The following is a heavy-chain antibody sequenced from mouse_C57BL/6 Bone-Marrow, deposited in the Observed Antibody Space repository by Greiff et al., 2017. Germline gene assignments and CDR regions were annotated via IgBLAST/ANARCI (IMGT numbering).Heavy chain of an antibody. Sequence: QVQLKESGAELARPGASVKLSCKASGYTFTSYGISWVKQRPIQGLEWIGNIDPSDSETHYNQKFKDKATLTVDKSSSTAYMQLSSLTSEDSAVYYCARINYYGSSPFDYWGQGTTLTVYS. D-gene: IGHD1-1*01. J-gene: IGHJ2*01. CDR2: IDPSDSET. CDR3: ARINYYGSSPFDY. V-gene: IGHV1-52*01. CDR1: GYTFTSYG.